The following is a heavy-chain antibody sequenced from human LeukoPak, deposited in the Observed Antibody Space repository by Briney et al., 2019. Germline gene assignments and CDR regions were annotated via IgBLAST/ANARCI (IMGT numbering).Heavy chain of an antibody. CDR1: GFTFSSYG. CDR3: AKHQDHLLWFGDNPPM. J-gene: IGHJ4*02. CDR2: IRYDGSNK. D-gene: IGHD3-10*01. V-gene: IGHV3-30*02. Sequence: PGGSLRLSCAASGFTFSSYGMHWVRQAPGKGLEWVAFIRYDGSNKYYADSVKGRFTISRDNSKNTLYLQMNSLRAEDTAVYYCAKHQDHLLWFGDNPPMWGQGTLVTVSS.